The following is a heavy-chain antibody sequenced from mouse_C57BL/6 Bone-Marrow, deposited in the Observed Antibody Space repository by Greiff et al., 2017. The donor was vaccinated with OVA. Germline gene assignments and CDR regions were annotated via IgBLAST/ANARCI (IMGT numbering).Heavy chain of an antibody. CDR3: ARAKWYFDV. CDR1: GYSITSGYY. Sequence: VQLKESGPGLVKPSQSLSLTCSVTGYSITSGYYWNWIRQFPGNKLEWMGYISYDGSNNYNPSLKNRISITRDTSKNQFFLKLNSATTEDTATYYCARAKWYFDVWGTGTTVTVSS. CDR2: ISYDGSN. V-gene: IGHV3-6*01. J-gene: IGHJ1*03.